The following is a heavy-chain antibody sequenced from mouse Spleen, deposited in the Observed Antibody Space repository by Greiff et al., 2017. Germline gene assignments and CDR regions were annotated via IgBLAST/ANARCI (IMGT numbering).Heavy chain of an antibody. CDR1: GFTFSSYG. CDR3: ARRRDGYFDY. J-gene: IGHJ2*01. Sequence: DVKLVESGGGLVKPGGSLKLSCAASGFTFSSYGMSWVRQTPEKRLEWVATISGGGSYTYYPDSVKGRFTISRDNAKNNLYLQMSSLRSEDTALYYCARRRDGYFDYWGQGTTLTVSS. D-gene: IGHD3-3*01. V-gene: IGHV5-9-2*01. CDR2: ISGGGSYT.